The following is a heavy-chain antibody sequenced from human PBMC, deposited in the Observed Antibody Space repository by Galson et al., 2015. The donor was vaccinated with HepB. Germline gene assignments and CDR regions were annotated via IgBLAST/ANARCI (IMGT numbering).Heavy chain of an antibody. CDR1: GFTFRGSA. Sequence: LRLSCAASGFTFRGSAMHWVRQASGKGLEWVGRIRSKANSYATAYAASVKGRFTISRDDSKNTAYLQMNSLKTEDTAVYYCTRHGGYDWPRGYYYGMDVWGQGTTVTVSS. CDR2: IRSKANSYAT. V-gene: IGHV3-73*01. J-gene: IGHJ6*02. CDR3: TRHGGYDWPRGYYYGMDV. D-gene: IGHD5-12*01.